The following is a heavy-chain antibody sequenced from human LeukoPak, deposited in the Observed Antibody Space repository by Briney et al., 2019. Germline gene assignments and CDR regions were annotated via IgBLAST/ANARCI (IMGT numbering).Heavy chain of an antibody. CDR3: ARDLPCSSTSCSSFDY. CDR2: IYHSGNT. Sequence: SETLSLACTVSSYSISRGYYWGWIRQPPGKGLEWIGNIYHSGNTNYNPSLKSRVTISVDTSKNQFSLKLSSVTAADTAVYYCARDLPCSSTSCSSFDYWGQGTLVTVSS. D-gene: IGHD2-2*01. CDR1: SYSISRGYY. V-gene: IGHV4-38-2*02. J-gene: IGHJ4*02.